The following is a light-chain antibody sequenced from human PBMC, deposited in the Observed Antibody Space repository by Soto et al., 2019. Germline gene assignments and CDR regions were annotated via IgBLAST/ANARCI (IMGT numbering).Light chain of an antibody. Sequence: EIVLTQSPATLYLSPGERATLSCRASQSVSNSLAWYQQKPGQSPRLLIFDASNRAAGIPARFSGSGSGTDFTLTISSLEPEDFAVYYCQQRSNWPPLTVGGGTKVEIK. CDR3: QQRSNWPPLT. V-gene: IGKV3-11*01. CDR2: DAS. J-gene: IGKJ4*01. CDR1: QSVSNS.